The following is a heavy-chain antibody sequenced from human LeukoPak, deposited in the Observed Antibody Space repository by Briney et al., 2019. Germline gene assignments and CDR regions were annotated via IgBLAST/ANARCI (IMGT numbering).Heavy chain of an antibody. Sequence: GESLRLSCAASGFTFDDYAMHWGRQAPGKGLEWVSGITWNSGNIAYADSVKGRFTISRDNAKNSLYLQMNSLRAEDTALYYCAKVDTYDDSGYPDEWGQGTLVTVSS. CDR1: GFTFDDYA. CDR3: AKVDTYDDSGYPDE. D-gene: IGHD3-22*01. V-gene: IGHV3-9*01. CDR2: ITWNSGNI. J-gene: IGHJ4*02.